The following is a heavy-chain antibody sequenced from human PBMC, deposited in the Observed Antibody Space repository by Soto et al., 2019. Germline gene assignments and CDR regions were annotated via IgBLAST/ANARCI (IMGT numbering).Heavy chain of an antibody. Sequence: QVQLVESGGGVVQPGRSLRLSCAASGFTFSSYAMHWVRQAPGKGLEWVAVISYDGSNKYYADSVKGRFTISRDNSKNTLYLQMNRLRAAYTAVYYCERELQLWLLVMAFDIWGQGTMVTVSS. D-gene: IGHD5-18*01. CDR1: GFTFSSYA. CDR3: ERELQLWLLVMAFDI. V-gene: IGHV3-30-3*01. CDR2: ISYDGSNK. J-gene: IGHJ3*02.